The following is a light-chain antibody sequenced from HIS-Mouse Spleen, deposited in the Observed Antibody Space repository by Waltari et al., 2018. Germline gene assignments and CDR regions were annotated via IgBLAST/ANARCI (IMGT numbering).Light chain of an antibody. CDR3: CSYAGSSTWV. J-gene: IGLJ3*02. Sequence: QSALTQPASVSGSPGQSITISCTRTSSDVGCYNLVSWYQQHPGKAPKLMIYEGSKRPSGVSHRFSGSKSGNTASLTISGLQAEDEADYYCCSYAGSSTWVFGGGTKLTVL. CDR1: SSDVGCYNL. V-gene: IGLV2-23*01. CDR2: EGS.